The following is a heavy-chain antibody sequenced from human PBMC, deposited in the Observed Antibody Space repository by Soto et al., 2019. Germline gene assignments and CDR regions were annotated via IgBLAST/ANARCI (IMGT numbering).Heavy chain of an antibody. CDR1: GYTFTDYG. V-gene: IGHV1-18*01. CDR3: ARHNSGYYRYNWFDP. CDR2: ISPYNGNT. D-gene: IGHD3-22*01. J-gene: IGHJ5*02. Sequence: ASVKVSCKAFGYTFTDYGFSWVRQAPGQGLEWMGWISPYNGNTNYAQKLQDRVTMTTDTSTSTAYMELRSLRSDDTAMYYCARHNSGYYRYNWFDPWGQGTLVTAPQ.